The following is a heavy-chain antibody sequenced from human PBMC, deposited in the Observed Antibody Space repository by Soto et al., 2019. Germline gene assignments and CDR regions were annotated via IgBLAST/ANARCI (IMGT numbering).Heavy chain of an antibody. CDR1: GFTFGDYA. D-gene: IGHD5-12*01. CDR2: IRSKAYGGTT. J-gene: IGHJ4*02. Sequence: EVQLVESGGGLVQPGRSLRLSCTASGFTFGDYAMSWFRQAPGKGLEWVGFIRSKAYGGTTEYAASVKGRFTISRDDSKSIAYLQMNSLKTEDTAVYYCTRGREFSGYLNFDYWGQGTLVTVSS. CDR3: TRGREFSGYLNFDY. V-gene: IGHV3-49*03.